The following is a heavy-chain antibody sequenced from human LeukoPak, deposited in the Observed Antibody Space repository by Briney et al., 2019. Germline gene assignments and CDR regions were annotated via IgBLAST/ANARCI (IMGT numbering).Heavy chain of an antibody. D-gene: IGHD1-26*01. Sequence: SETLSLTCTVSGGSISSYYWSWIRQPPGKGLGWIGYIYYSGSTNYNPSLKSRVTISVDTSKNQFSLKLSSVTAADTAVYYCARSLGYSGSYYWFDPWGQGTLVTVSS. J-gene: IGHJ5*02. CDR3: ARSLGYSGSYYWFDP. CDR2: IYYSGST. CDR1: GGSISSYY. V-gene: IGHV4-59*08.